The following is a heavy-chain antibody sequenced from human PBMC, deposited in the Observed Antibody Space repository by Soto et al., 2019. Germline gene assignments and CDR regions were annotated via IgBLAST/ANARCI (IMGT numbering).Heavy chain of an antibody. V-gene: IGHV4-31*03. D-gene: IGHD6-13*01. Sequence: QVQLQESGPGLVKPSQTLSLTCTVSGGSISSGGYYWSWIRQHPGKGLEWIEYIYYSGSTYYNPSLKSRVTIXXDXSTXKLALKRSSVTAADTAVYDRARGDEQQLVHGGMDVWGQGSTVTVSS. CDR3: ARGDEQQLVHGGMDV. CDR1: GGSISSGGYY. J-gene: IGHJ6*02. CDR2: IYYSGST.